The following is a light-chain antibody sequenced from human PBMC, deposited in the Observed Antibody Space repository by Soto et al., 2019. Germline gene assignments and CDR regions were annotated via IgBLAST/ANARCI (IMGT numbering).Light chain of an antibody. J-gene: IGKJ1*01. CDR2: GAS. V-gene: IGKV3-15*01. Sequence: EIVMTQSPATLSVSPGERATLSCRASQSVSSNLAWYQQKPGQAPRLLIYGASNRATGIPARFSGSGSGTEFTLTISSRQSEDFAVYYCQQYNNWRTFGQGTKVEIK. CDR3: QQYNNWRT. CDR1: QSVSSN.